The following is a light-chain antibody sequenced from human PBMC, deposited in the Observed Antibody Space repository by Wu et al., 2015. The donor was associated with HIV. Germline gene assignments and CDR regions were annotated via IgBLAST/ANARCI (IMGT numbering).Light chain of an antibody. V-gene: IGKV1-5*03. CDR1: QSISSW. CDR3: QQYNSTTTVLT. J-gene: IGKJ4*02. CDR2: KAS. Sequence: DIQMTQSPSTLSASVGDRVTITCRASQSISSWLAWYQQKPGKAPKLLIYKASSLESGVPSRFSGSGSGTEFTLTISSLQPDDFATYYCQQYNSTTTVLTFDGR.